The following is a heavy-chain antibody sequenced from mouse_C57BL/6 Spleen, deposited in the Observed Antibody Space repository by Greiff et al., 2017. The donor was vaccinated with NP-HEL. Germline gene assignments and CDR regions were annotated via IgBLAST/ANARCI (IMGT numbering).Heavy chain of an antibody. CDR3: ARKIYYYGSSYWYFDV. D-gene: IGHD1-1*01. Sequence: LVESGPELVKPGASVKLSCKASGYTFTSYDINWVKQRPGQGLEWIGWIYPRDGSTKYNEKFKGKATLTVDTSSSTAYMELHSLTSEDSAVYFCARKIYYYGSSYWYFDVWGTGTTVTVSS. V-gene: IGHV1-85*01. J-gene: IGHJ1*03. CDR1: GYTFTSYD. CDR2: IYPRDGST.